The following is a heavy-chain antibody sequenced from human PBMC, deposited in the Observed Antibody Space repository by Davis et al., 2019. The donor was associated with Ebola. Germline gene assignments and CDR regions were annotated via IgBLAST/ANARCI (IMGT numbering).Heavy chain of an antibody. D-gene: IGHD2-2*01. CDR1: GYTFTSYD. CDR2: MNPNSGNT. V-gene: IGHV1-8*01. Sequence: SVKVSCKASGYTFTSYDINWVRQATGQGLEWMGWMNPNSGNTGYAQKFQGRVTMTRNTSISTAYMELSSLRSEDTAVYYCARADCSSTSCYYYYYYGMDVWGQGTTVTVSS. CDR3: ARADCSSTSCYYYYYYGMDV. J-gene: IGHJ6*02.